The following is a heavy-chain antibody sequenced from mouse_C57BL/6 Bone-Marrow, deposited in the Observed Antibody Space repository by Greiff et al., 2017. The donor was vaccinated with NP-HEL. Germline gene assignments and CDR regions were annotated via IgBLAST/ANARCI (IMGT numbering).Heavy chain of an antibody. J-gene: IGHJ3*01. CDR1: GFTFSNYW. Sequence: EVKLVESGGGLVQPGGSMKLSCVASGFTFSNYWMNWVRQSPEKGLEWVAQIRLKSDNYATLYAESVKGRFTISRDDSKSSVYLQMNNLRAEDTGIYYCTAYYGRGFAYWGQGTLVTVSA. V-gene: IGHV6-3*01. CDR3: TAYYGRGFAY. CDR2: IRLKSDNYAT. D-gene: IGHD1-1*01.